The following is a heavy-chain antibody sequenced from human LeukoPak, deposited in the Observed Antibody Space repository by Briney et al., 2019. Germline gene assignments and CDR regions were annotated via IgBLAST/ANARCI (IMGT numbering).Heavy chain of an antibody. CDR2: IYDNGRT. J-gene: IGHJ4*02. CDR3: ARFPNYDDYVRDY. D-gene: IGHD4-17*01. V-gene: IGHV4-59*01. Sequence: SETLSLTCTVSGGSISDDYWSWIRQPPGKGPEWIAFIYDNGRTSYNPSLQSRVTISGDTSKKQFSLKLDSLTAADTAVYFCARFPNYDDYVRDYWGQGILVTVSS. CDR1: GGSISDDY.